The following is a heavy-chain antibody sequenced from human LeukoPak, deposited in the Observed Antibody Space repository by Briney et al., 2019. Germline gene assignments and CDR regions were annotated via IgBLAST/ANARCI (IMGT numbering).Heavy chain of an antibody. CDR3: ARLWFGELDGYYFDY. Sequence: PSETLSLTCTVSGGSISSYYWSWIRQPPGRGLEWIGYIYYSGSTNYNPSLKSRVTISVDTSKNQFSLKLSSVTAADTAVYYCARLWFGELDGYYFDYWGQGTLVTVSS. CDR1: GGSISSYY. V-gene: IGHV4-59*01. J-gene: IGHJ4*02. D-gene: IGHD3-10*01. CDR2: IYYSGST.